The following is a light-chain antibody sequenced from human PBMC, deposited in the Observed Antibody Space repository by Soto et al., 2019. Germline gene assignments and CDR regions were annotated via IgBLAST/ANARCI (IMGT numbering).Light chain of an antibody. Sequence: IQMTQSPSSLSAAVGDRVIITCRASQSISSYLNWYHQKPGKAPKLLIYAASNLQSGVPARFSGSGTGTDFTLTISSLQPEDFATYYCLQKYFYPFTFGPGTKVDIK. V-gene: IGKV1-6*01. CDR2: AAS. CDR3: LQKYFYPFT. J-gene: IGKJ3*01. CDR1: QSISSY.